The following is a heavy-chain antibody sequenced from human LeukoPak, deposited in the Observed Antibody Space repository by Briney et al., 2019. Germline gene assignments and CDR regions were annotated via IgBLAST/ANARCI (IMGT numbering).Heavy chain of an antibody. D-gene: IGHD3-16*02. Sequence: SETLSLTCAVSGGXISSHYWSWIRQPPGKGLEWIGYINYSGSTNSNPSLKSRVTISIDTSKIQFSLKLSSVTAADTAVYYCASYVWGNYRSFDYWGQGTLVTVSS. J-gene: IGHJ4*02. V-gene: IGHV4-59*11. CDR1: GGXISSHY. CDR2: INYSGST. CDR3: ASYVWGNYRSFDY.